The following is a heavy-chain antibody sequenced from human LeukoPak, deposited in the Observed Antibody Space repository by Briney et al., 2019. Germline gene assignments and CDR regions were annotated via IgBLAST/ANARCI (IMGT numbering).Heavy chain of an antibody. Sequence: GASVKVSCKASGYTFTGYYMHWVRQAPGQGLEWMGRINPNSGGTNYAQKFQGRVTMTRDTSISTAYMALSRLRSDDTPVYYWWRDQENHYYDSSGYSTGGRSWGQGTLVNVSS. J-gene: IGHJ5*02. V-gene: IGHV1-2*06. D-gene: IGHD3-22*01. CDR1: GYTFTGYY. CDR2: INPNSGGT. CDR3: WRDQENHYYDSSGYSTGGRS.